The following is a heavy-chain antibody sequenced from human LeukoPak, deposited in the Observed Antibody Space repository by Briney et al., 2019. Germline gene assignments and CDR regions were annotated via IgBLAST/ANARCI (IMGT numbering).Heavy chain of an antibody. CDR3: ARETSSGWSYYFDY. V-gene: IGHV1-2*02. Sequence: ASVKVSCKASGYTFTGYYMHWVRQAPGQGLEWMGWINPNSGGTNYSQKFQGRVTMTRATSISTAYMELSRLRSDDTAVYYCARETSSGWSYYFDYWGQGTLVTVSS. D-gene: IGHD6-19*01. CDR2: INPNSGGT. CDR1: GYTFTGYY. J-gene: IGHJ4*02.